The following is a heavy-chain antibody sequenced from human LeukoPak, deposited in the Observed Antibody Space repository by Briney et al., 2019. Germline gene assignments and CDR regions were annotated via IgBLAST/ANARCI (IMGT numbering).Heavy chain of an antibody. Sequence: SETLSLTCTVSGGSISSGGYYWSWIRQPPGKGLEWIGYIFHSGSTYYNPSLKSRVAISVDRSKNQFSLKLSSVTAADTAVYYCARGLITGTRDYYYYYMDVWGKGTTVTVSS. CDR2: IFHSGST. V-gene: IGHV4-30-2*01. CDR3: ARGLITGTRDYYYYYMDV. D-gene: IGHD1-20*01. J-gene: IGHJ6*03. CDR1: GGSISSGGYY.